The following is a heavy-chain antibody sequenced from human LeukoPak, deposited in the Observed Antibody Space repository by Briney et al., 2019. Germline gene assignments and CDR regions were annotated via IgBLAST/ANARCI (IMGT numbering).Heavy chain of an antibody. CDR1: GFTFSSYG. J-gene: IGHJ4*02. CDR2: ISYDGSNK. Sequence: GGSLRLSCAASGFTFSSYGMHWVRQAPGKGLEWVAVISYDGSNKYYADSVKGRFTISRDNSKNTLYLQMNSLRAEDTAVYYCAKDWGGNGFDYWGQGTLVTVSS. V-gene: IGHV3-30*18. CDR3: AKDWGGNGFDY. D-gene: IGHD3-10*01.